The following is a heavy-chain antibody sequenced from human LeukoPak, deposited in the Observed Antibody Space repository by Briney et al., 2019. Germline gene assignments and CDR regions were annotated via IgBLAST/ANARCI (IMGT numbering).Heavy chain of an antibody. CDR2: IYTSGST. CDR1: GGSISSSSYY. CDR3: ARAPYYYDSNNDAFDI. V-gene: IGHV4-61*02. J-gene: IGHJ3*02. D-gene: IGHD3-22*01. Sequence: SETLSLTCTVSGGSISSSSYYWSWIRQPAGKGLEWIGRIYTSGSTNYNPSLKSRVTMSVDTSKNQFSLKLSSVTAADTAVYYCARAPYYYDSNNDAFDIWGQGTMVTVSS.